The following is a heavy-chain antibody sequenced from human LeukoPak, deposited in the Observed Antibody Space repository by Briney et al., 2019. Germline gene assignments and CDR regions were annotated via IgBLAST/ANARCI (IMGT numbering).Heavy chain of an antibody. CDR2: ISWDSGNI. CDR3: AKDQYYYDSSGYYFSPDY. V-gene: IGHV3-9*01. D-gene: IGHD3-22*01. CDR1: GFTFDDYA. J-gene: IGHJ4*02. Sequence: GGSLRLSCAASGFTFDDYAMHWVRQAPGKGLEWVSGISWDSGNIGYADSVKGRFTISRDNAKNSLYLQMNSLRAEDTAVYYCAKDQYYYDSSGYYFSPDYWGQGTLVTVSS.